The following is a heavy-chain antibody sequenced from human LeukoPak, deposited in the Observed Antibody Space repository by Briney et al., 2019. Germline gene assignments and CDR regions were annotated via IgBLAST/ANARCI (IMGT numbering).Heavy chain of an antibody. J-gene: IGHJ4*02. Sequence: ASVKVSCKASGYIFTNYGISWVRQAPGQGLAWVGWISGYNDNAHYAQKLQGRVTMTRETSTSTVYMELRSLSSDDTAIYYCARDGNDVMDYWGQGTQVTVSS. CDR1: GYIFTNYG. V-gene: IGHV1-18*01. D-gene: IGHD1-1*01. CDR3: ARDGNDVMDY. CDR2: ISGYNDNA.